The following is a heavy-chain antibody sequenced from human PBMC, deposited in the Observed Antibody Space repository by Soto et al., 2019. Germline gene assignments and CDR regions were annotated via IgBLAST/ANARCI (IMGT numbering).Heavy chain of an antibody. CDR1: GYTFSDYY. CDR3: ARESGGATATLDYYYFYMDV. CDR2: INPNSGDT. Sequence: QVQLVQSGAEVKKPGASVTVSCKASGYTFSDYYLHWVRQAPGQGPEWMGRINPNSGDTKFAQKVQGRVTMTRDTSVRTAFMELNWLKPDDTAVYYCARESGGATATLDYYYFYMDVWGQGTTVTVSS. V-gene: IGHV1-2*06. D-gene: IGHD5-12*01. J-gene: IGHJ6*03.